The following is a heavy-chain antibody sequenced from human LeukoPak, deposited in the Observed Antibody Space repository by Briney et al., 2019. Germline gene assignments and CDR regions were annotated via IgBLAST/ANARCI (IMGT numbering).Heavy chain of an antibody. J-gene: IGHJ4*02. Sequence: SGTLSLTCAVSGGSISSSNWWSWVHQPPGKGLEWIGEIYHSGSTNYNPSLKSRVTISVDKSKNQFSLKLSSVTAADTAVYYCARGLLWFGDYYFDYWGQGTLVTVSS. V-gene: IGHV4-4*02. D-gene: IGHD3-10*01. CDR2: IYHSGST. CDR1: GGSISSSNW. CDR3: ARGLLWFGDYYFDY.